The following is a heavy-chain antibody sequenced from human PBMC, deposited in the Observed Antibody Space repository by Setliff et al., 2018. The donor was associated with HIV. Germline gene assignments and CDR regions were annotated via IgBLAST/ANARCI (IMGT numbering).Heavy chain of an antibody. CDR2: IFHSGGT. Sequence: PSETLSLTCTVSSGSISDYYWHWIRQHPEKALEWIGYIFHSGGTYYNPSLKSPISMSVDTSKNQFFLELTSLTAADTAVYYCATRPRIAARPFDYWGQGMLVTVSS. CDR1: SGSISDYY. CDR3: ATRPRIAARPFDY. D-gene: IGHD6-6*01. J-gene: IGHJ4*02. V-gene: IGHV4-59*06.